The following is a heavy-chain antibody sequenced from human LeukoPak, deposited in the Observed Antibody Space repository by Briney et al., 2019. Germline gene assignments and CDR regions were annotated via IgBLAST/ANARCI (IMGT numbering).Heavy chain of an antibody. CDR1: GFTFSSHG. D-gene: IGHD1-26*01. CDR2: IRHDASNK. CDR3: AKMDSYRTPVGADSGGYYPDY. V-gene: IGHV3-30*02. Sequence: PGGSLGLSCAASGFTFSSHGMHWVRQAPGKGLEWVAFIRHDASNKFYADYVKGRFTISRDNSDNTVSLQMNSLRDEDTALYYCAKMDSYRTPVGADSGGYYPDYWGQGTLVTVSS. J-gene: IGHJ4*02.